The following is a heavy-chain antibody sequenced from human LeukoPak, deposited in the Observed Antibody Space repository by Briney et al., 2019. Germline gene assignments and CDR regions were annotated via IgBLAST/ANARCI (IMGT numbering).Heavy chain of an antibody. D-gene: IGHD2-15*01. J-gene: IGHJ4*02. Sequence: PGGSLRLSCAASGFTFNGYPMHWVRQAPGKGLEWVAVISYDGSNKYYAGSVKGRFTVSRDNSKNTLYLQMNSLRAEDTAVYYCAGVHPLDIVVVVAATLDYWGQGTLVTVSS. V-gene: IGHV3-30*04. CDR2: ISYDGSNK. CDR3: AGVHPLDIVVVVAATLDY. CDR1: GFTFNGYP.